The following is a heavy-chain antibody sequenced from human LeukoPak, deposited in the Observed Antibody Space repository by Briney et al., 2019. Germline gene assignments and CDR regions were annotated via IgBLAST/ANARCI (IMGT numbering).Heavy chain of an antibody. CDR1: GYTFSNYG. V-gene: IGHV3-33*06. CDR2: IYYDGSNK. Sequence: GGSLRLSCAASGYTFSNYGMHWVRQAPGEGLEWVAVIYYDGSNKYYADSVKGRFTISRDNSKNTLYLQMNSLRAEDTAVYYCAKDKIWGQGTMVTVSS. J-gene: IGHJ3*02. CDR3: AKDKI.